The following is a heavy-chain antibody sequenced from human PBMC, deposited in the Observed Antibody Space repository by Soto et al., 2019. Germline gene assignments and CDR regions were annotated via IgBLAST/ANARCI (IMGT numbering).Heavy chain of an antibody. CDR3: AHSADYYDSSGNGGGVGAFDI. CDR1: GFSLSTSGVG. J-gene: IGHJ3*02. D-gene: IGHD3-22*01. V-gene: IGHV2-5*02. CDR2: IYWDDDK. Sequence: QITLKESGPTLVKPTQTLTLTCTFSGFSLSTSGVGVGWIRQPPGKALEWLALIYWDDDKRYSPSLKSRLTTTKDTPKNQVVLTMTNMDPGDTATYYCAHSADYYDSSGNGGGVGAFDIWGQGTMVTVSS.